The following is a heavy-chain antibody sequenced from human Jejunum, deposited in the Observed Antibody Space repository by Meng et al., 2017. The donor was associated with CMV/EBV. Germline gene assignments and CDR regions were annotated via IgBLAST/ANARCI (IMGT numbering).Heavy chain of an antibody. J-gene: IGHJ4*02. V-gene: IGHV2-5*02. CDR3: VHRKDYSGNWNGGSADF. D-gene: IGHD1-1*01. Sequence: SRTSSPVGVGWIRQPTGQALEWLAFIYWDDDKRYNPSLKNRLTITKDAPRNQVVLTMTNMDPADTATYHCVHRKDYSGNWNGGSADFWGQGALVTVSS. CDR2: IYWDDDK. CDR1: SRTSSPVG.